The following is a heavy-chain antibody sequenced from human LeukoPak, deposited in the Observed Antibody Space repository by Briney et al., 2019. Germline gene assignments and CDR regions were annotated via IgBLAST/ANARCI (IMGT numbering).Heavy chain of an antibody. Sequence: SGGSLRLSCAASGFTFSSYEMNWVRQAPGKGLEWVSYISSSGSTIYYADPVKGRFTISRDNAKNSLYLQMNSLRAEDTAVYYCSCELGLDYWGQGTLVTVSS. CDR1: GFTFSSYE. CDR2: ISSSGSTI. V-gene: IGHV3-48*03. J-gene: IGHJ4*02. D-gene: IGHD7-27*01. CDR3: SCELGLDY.